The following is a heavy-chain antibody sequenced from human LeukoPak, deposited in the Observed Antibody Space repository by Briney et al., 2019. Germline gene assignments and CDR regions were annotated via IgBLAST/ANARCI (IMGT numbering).Heavy chain of an antibody. Sequence: PSRTLSLTCAVSVGSISSSNCWSWVRQPPGKGLEWIGEIYHTGHINYNPPLKSRVTISVDKSQNQFSLKLSSVTAADTAVYYCARVGYSYVAFDIWGQGTMVTVSS. CDR3: ARVGYSYVAFDI. D-gene: IGHD5-18*01. J-gene: IGHJ3*02. CDR2: IYHTGHI. CDR1: VGSISSSNC. V-gene: IGHV4-4*02.